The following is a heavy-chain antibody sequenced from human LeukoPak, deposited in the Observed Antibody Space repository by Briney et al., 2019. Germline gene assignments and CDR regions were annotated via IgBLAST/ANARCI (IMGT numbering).Heavy chain of an antibody. J-gene: IGHJ2*01. D-gene: IGHD3-22*01. CDR1: GFTFSSYSM. Sequence: GSLRLSCAASGFTFSSYSMNWVRQPPGKGLEWIGEIYHSGSTNYNPSLKSRVTISVDKSKNQFSLKLSSVTAADTAVYYCASRDLYYYDSSGYYQYFDLWGRGTLVTVSS. V-gene: IGHV4-4*02. CDR3: ASRDLYYYDSSGYYQYFDL. CDR2: IYHSGST.